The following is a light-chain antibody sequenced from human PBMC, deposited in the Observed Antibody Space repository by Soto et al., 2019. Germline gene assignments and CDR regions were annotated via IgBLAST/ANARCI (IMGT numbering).Light chain of an antibody. J-gene: IGKJ4*01. CDR3: QQLDGLPLT. CDR1: QSVSSN. CDR2: GAS. Sequence: ERVMTQSPATLSVSPGERATLSCRASQSVSSNLAWYQQKPGQAPRLFIYGASTRATAIPPRFSGSGSGTEFTLTISSLQSEDFATYYCQQLDGLPLTFGGGTKVEMK. V-gene: IGKV3-15*01.